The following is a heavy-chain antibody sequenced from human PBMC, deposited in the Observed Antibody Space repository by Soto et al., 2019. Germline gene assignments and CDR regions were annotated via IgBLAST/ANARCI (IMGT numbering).Heavy chain of an antibody. CDR2: LSDSGDSI. D-gene: IGHD6-13*01. Sequence: EVPLLESGGGLVQPGRSLRLSCTASGFTFSSHAMTWVRQAPGKGLEWVSGLSDSGDSIYYADSVKGRFTIYRDNSMNTLYLQTNTLRVEDTAVYYCAKVSSSWYAGFFDLWGQGTLVTVSS. V-gene: IGHV3-23*01. CDR3: AKVSSSWYAGFFDL. J-gene: IGHJ4*02. CDR1: GFTFSSHA.